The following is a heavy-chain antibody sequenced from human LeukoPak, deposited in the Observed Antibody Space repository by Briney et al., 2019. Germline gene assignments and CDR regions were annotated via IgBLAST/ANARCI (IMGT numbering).Heavy chain of an antibody. J-gene: IGHJ4*02. V-gene: IGHV3-7*01. CDR1: GFTFSSYS. D-gene: IGHD2-2*01. Sequence: GGSLRLSCAASGFTFSSYSMSWVRQAPGKGLERVANIKQDGSEKYYVDSVKGRFTISRDNAKNSLYLQMNSLRAEDTAVYYCARDLAIQYCSSTSCYSYGPFDYWGQGTLVTVSS. CDR3: ARDLAIQYCSSTSCYSYGPFDY. CDR2: IKQDGSEK.